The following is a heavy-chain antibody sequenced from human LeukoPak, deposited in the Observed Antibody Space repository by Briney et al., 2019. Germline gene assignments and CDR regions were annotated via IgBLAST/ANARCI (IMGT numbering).Heavy chain of an antibody. J-gene: IGHJ4*02. V-gene: IGHV4-59*01. CDR1: SGSINGYY. CDR3: ARAESSGWYGYFDY. CDR2: IYYSGST. D-gene: IGHD6-19*01. Sequence: SETLSLTCTVSSGSINGYYWSWLRQPPGKGLEGIGYIYYSGSTDYNPSLKSRGTISLATSKNQFSRKLSSVTAADTAVYHCARAESSGWYGYFDYWGQGNLVTVSS.